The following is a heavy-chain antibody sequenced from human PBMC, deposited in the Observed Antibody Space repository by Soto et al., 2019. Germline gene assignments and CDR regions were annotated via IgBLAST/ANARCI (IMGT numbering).Heavy chain of an antibody. D-gene: IGHD1-1*01. CDR2: IYYSGST. J-gene: IGHJ4*02. CDR3: ARHAALGTTGTPYYFDY. Sequence: PSAALSITCTVSGCSNRSRIYYGGWIRPPPGKGLEWIGSIYYSGSTYYNPSLKSRVTISVDTSKNQFSLKLSSVTAADTAVYYCARHAALGTTGTPYYFDYWGQGTLVTVS. CDR1: GCSNRSRIYY. V-gene: IGHV4-39*01.